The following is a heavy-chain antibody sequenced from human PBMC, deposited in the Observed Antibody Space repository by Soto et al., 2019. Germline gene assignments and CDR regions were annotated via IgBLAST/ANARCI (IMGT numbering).Heavy chain of an antibody. CDR1: GGSISSSSYY. Sequence: PSETLSLTCTVSGGSISSSSYYWGWIRQPPGKGLEWIGSIYYSGSTYYNPSLKSRVTISVDTSKNQFSLKLSSVTAADTAVYYCARHHGGGRMYNWFAPWGQGTLVTVSS. V-gene: IGHV4-39*01. CDR2: IYYSGST. J-gene: IGHJ5*02. CDR3: ARHHGGGRMYNWFAP. D-gene: IGHD2-15*01.